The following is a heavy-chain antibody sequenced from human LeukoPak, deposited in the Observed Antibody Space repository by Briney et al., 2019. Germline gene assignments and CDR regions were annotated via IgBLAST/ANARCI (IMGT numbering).Heavy chain of an antibody. CDR2: IYSSDSHT. J-gene: IGHJ5*02. Sequence: GESLHISFQGPGYGFTNYWIGWVPPMPGKGLEWMGIIYSSDSHTRYSPSFQGQVTISADKSISTAYLQWSSLKASDTAMYYCARHPYSSNCLTTSCYRWFDPGGQGTQVTVSS. CDR1: GYGFTNYW. V-gene: IGHV5-51*01. D-gene: IGHD2-2*01. CDR3: ARHPYSSNCLTTSCYRWFDP.